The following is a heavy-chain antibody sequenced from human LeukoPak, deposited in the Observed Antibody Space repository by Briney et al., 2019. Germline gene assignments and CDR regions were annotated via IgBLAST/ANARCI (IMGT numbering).Heavy chain of an antibody. CDR3: ARPYDSSGYYFF. D-gene: IGHD3-22*01. V-gene: IGHV4-59*12. J-gene: IGHJ4*02. CDR1: GGSIRSYY. Sequence: SETLSLTCTVSGGSIRSYYWSWIRQPPGKGLEWIAYIYYSGSTNYNPSLKSRVTISVDTSKNQFSLKLSSVTAADTAVYYCARPYDSSGYYFFWGQGTLVTVSS. CDR2: IYYSGST.